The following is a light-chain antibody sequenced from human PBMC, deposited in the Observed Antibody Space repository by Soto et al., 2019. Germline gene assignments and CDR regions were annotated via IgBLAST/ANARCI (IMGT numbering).Light chain of an antibody. V-gene: IGKV1-5*01. CDR1: QSISSW. J-gene: IGKJ1*01. CDR2: DAS. CDR3: QQYNSYSTWT. Sequence: DIQMTQSPSTLSASVGDRVTITCRASQSISSWLAWYQQKPVKAPKLLIYDASSLESGVPSRFSGSGSGTEFTLTISSLQPDDFATYYCQQYNSYSTWTFCQGINVDIK.